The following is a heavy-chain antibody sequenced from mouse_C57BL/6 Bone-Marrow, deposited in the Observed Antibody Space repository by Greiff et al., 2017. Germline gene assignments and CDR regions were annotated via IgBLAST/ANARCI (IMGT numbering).Heavy chain of an antibody. CDR1: GYTFTSYG. CDR3: ASDLLGYPGDAMDY. V-gene: IGHV1-81*01. D-gene: IGHD2-10*01. J-gene: IGHJ4*01. CDR2: IYPRSGNT. Sequence: VQLQQSGAELARPGASVKLSCKASGYTFTSYGISWVKQRTGQGLEWIGEIYPRSGNTYYNEKFKGKATLTADKSSSTAYMELRSLTSEDSAVYFCASDLLGYPGDAMDYWGQGTSVTVSS.